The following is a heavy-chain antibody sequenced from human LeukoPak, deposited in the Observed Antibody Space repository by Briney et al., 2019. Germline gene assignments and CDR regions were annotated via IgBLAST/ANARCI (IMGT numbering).Heavy chain of an antibody. CDR2: IYTSGST. Sequence: PSETLSLTCTVSGDSISSGSYYWSWIRQPAGKGLEWIGRIYTSGSTNYNPSLKSRVTISVDTSKNQFSLKLSSVTAADTAVYYCARDRISKVGALSDAFDIWGQGTMVTVSS. D-gene: IGHD1-26*01. CDR1: GDSISSGSYY. CDR3: ARDRISKVGALSDAFDI. V-gene: IGHV4-61*02. J-gene: IGHJ3*02.